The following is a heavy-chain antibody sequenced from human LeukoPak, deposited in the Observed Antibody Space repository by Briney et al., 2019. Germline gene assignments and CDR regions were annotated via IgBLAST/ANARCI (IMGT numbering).Heavy chain of an antibody. Sequence: GGSLRLSCAASGFTFSNAWMSWVRQAPGKWLEWVGRIKSKTDGGTTDYAAPVKGRFTISRDDSKNTLYLQMNSLKTEDTAVYYCTTYFKHVTGNDILTGPDYWGQGTLVTVSS. CDR3: TTYFKHVTGNDILTGPDY. V-gene: IGHV3-15*01. D-gene: IGHD3-9*01. CDR1: GFTFSNAW. CDR2: IKSKTDGGTT. J-gene: IGHJ4*02.